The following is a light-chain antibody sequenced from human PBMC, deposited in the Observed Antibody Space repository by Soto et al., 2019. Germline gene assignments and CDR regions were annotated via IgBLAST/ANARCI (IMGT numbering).Light chain of an antibody. CDR3: LQEINYPWT. Sequence: AIQMTQSPSSLSASVGDRVTISCRASPCIGNALGGYQQKPGKPPKVLIYGASKLQSGVPPRFSGSGSGTDFTLDISSLQPDDSATYYWLQEINYPWTFGQRTSVEI. J-gene: IGKJ1*01. CDR1: PCIGNA. CDR2: GAS. V-gene: IGKV1-6*01.